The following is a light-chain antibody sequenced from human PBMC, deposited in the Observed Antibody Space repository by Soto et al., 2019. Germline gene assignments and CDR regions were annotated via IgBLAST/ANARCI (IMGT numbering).Light chain of an antibody. Sequence: QSVLTQPASVSGSPGQSITLSCTGTTSDVGTYELVSWYQQHPGKAPKLMIYEVHKRHSGMSGRFSGSKSGNTASLTISGLQAEYEADYSCSSDANSATYVFGTGTKVTVL. CDR3: SSDANSATYV. CDR1: TSDVGTYEL. V-gene: IGLV2-23*02. J-gene: IGLJ1*01. CDR2: EVH.